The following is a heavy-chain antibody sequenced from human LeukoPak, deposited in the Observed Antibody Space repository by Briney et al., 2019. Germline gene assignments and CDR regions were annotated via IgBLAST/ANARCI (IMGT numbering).Heavy chain of an antibody. CDR3: ARGQTTPLYSLDY. D-gene: IGHD1-14*01. CDR1: GGSISSGDYY. Sequence: PSETLSLTCTVSGGSISSGDYYWSWIRLPTGKGLEWIGYIYYSGSTYYNPSLKSRVTISVDTSKNQFSLKLSSVTAADTAVYYCARGQTTPLYSLDYWGQGTLVTVSS. CDR2: IYYSGST. J-gene: IGHJ4*02. V-gene: IGHV4-30-4*01.